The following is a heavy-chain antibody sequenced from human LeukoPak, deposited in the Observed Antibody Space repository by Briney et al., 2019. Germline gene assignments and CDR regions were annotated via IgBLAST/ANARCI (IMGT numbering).Heavy chain of an antibody. CDR2: IVPGDCDT. CDR1: GYSFTSYW. CDR3: ARPCGGDCYGIDY. D-gene: IGHD2-21*02. J-gene: IGHJ4*02. Sequence: GESLKISFKGSGYSFTSYWLAWVGQMPGKGLEWLGLIVPGDCDTRYSPSFQGQVTISADKSISTAYLQWSSLVASDTAVYYCARPCGGDCYGIDYWGQGTLVTVSS. V-gene: IGHV5-51*01.